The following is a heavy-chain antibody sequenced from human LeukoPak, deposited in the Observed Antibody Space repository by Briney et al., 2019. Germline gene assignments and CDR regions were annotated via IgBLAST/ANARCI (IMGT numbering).Heavy chain of an antibody. CDR3: ARRVRGAEWWRTMANWFDY. Sequence: SETLSLTCAVYGGSFSGYYWSWIRQPPGKGLEWIGEINHSGSTNYNPSLKSRVTISVDTSKNQFSLKLSSVTAADTAVYYCARRVRGAEWWRTMANWFDYWGQGTLVTASS. D-gene: IGHD2-15*01. CDR1: GGSFSGYY. V-gene: IGHV4-34*01. J-gene: IGHJ4*02. CDR2: INHSGST.